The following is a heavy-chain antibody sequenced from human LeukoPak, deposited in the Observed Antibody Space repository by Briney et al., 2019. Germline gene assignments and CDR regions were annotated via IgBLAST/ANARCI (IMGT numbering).Heavy chain of an antibody. Sequence: PSETLSLTCAVSGGSISSSTYYWGWIRQPPGKGLEWVANINQDGSEKYYLDSVKGRFTISRDNAKNSLYLQMDGLRPEDTAVYYCARDKLMGDSYFVYWGQGTLVTVSS. CDR1: GGSISSSTYY. J-gene: IGHJ4*02. D-gene: IGHD2-21*02. CDR2: INQDGSEK. V-gene: IGHV3-7*01. CDR3: ARDKLMGDSYFVY.